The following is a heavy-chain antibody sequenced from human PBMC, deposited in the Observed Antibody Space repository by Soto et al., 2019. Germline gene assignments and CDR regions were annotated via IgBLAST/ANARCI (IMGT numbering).Heavy chain of an antibody. CDR1: GASITSGDYY. CDR3: VRTVGSSWFFDL. CDR2: IFYDGSP. D-gene: IGHD3-10*01. J-gene: IGHJ2*01. V-gene: IGHV4-39*01. Sequence: QLQLRQSGPGLVKPLETLSLTCSVSGASITSGDYYWGWIRQPPGKGLEWFGSIFYDGSPYYNPSLHSRLTLSVDTSRNQFSLRLNSATVADTAVYYCVRTVGSSWFFDLWGRGTLITVSS.